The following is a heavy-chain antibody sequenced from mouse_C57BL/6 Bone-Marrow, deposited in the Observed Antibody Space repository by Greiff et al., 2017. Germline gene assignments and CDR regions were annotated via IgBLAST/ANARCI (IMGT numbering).Heavy chain of an antibody. Sequence: QVQLKQPGAELVKPGASVKVSCKASGYTFTSYWMHWVKQRPGQGLEWIGRIHPSDSDTNYNQKFKGKATLTVDKSSSTAYMQLSSLTSEDSAVYYWAMPLYDGYCAWFAYWGQGTLVTVSA. V-gene: IGHV1-74*01. D-gene: IGHD2-3*01. CDR3: AMPLYDGYCAWFAY. CDR2: IHPSDSDT. J-gene: IGHJ3*01. CDR1: GYTFTSYW.